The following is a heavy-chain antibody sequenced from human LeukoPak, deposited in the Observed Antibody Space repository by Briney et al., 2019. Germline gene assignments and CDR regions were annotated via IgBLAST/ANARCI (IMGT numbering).Heavy chain of an antibody. J-gene: IGHJ4*02. Sequence: PSETLSLTCTVSGGSISSYYWSWIRQPPGKGLEWIAYIYYSGSTNYNPSLKSRVTISVDTSKNQFSLKLSSVTATDTAVYYCARRSDSSSWSYYFDYWGQGTLVTVSS. V-gene: IGHV4-59*08. D-gene: IGHD6-13*01. CDR2: IYYSGST. CDR3: ARRSDSSSWSYYFDY. CDR1: GGSISSYY.